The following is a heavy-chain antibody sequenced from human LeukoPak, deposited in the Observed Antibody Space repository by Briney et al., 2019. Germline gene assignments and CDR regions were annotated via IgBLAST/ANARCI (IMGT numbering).Heavy chain of an antibody. CDR1: GFTFDDYG. Sequence: GGSLRLSCAASGFTFDDYGMHWVRQAPGKGLEWVAVISYDGSNKYYADSVKGRFTISRDNSKNTLYLQMNSLRAEDTAVYYCAKDRLVATSFYYYGMDVWGQGTTVTVSS. CDR3: AKDRLVATSFYYYGMDV. CDR2: ISYDGSNK. V-gene: IGHV3-30*18. D-gene: IGHD5-12*01. J-gene: IGHJ6*02.